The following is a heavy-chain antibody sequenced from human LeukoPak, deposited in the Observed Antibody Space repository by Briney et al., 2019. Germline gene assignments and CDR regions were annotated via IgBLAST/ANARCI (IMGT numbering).Heavy chain of an antibody. D-gene: IGHD6-13*01. CDR2: ISRSATTI. J-gene: IGHJ4*02. V-gene: IGHV3-48*03. Sequence: GGSLRLSCAASGFTFSSYEMNWVRQAPGKGLEWVASISRSATTIYYADSVKGRFTISRDNAKNSLYLQMNSLRAEDTAVYFCARVGALSSSWLLYWGQGTLVTVSS. CDR3: ARVGALSSSWLLY. CDR1: GFTFSSYE.